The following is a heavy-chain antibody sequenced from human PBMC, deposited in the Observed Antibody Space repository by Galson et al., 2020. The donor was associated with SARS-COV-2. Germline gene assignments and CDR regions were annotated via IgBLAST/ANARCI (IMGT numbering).Heavy chain of an antibody. CDR3: AKEGASSSSAALDL. CDR2: TPYDGSIK. Sequence: SCAASGFSFSSYGMHWVRQAPGKGLEWVAFTPYDGSIKYYADSVKGRFTISRDNSKNTLYLQMNSLRPEDMAVYYCAKEGASSSSAALDLWGQGTLVTVSS. V-gene: IGHV3-30*02. CDR1: GFSFSSYG. D-gene: IGHD2-2*01. J-gene: IGHJ5*02.